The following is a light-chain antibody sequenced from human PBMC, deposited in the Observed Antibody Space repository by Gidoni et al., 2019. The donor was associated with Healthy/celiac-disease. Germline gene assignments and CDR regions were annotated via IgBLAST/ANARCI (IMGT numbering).Light chain of an antibody. CDR2: DAS. Sequence: EIVLTQSPATLSLSPGERDTLSCRASQRVSSYLDWYQQKPGQAPRLLIYDASNRATGIPARFSGSGSGTAFTLTISSLEPEDFAVYYCQQRSNWPPWTFGQGTKVEIK. V-gene: IGKV3-11*01. CDR1: QRVSSY. CDR3: QQRSNWPPWT. J-gene: IGKJ1*01.